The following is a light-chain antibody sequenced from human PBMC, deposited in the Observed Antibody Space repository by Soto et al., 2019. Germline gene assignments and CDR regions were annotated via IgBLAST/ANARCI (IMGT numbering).Light chain of an antibody. CDR1: HSVGRI. J-gene: IGKJ4*01. V-gene: IGKV3-11*01. Sequence: EIVLTQSPATLSLSPGERATLSGRASHSVGRILPWYPPKPGQAPTLLIYDASTRATGIPARFTGSGSGTDSSPTLTGLASEAFAVYYCQQRSVWPLNFGGGTKVHI. CDR3: QQRSVWPLN. CDR2: DAS.